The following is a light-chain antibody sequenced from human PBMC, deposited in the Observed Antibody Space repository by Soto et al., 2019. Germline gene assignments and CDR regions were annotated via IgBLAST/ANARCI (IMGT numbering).Light chain of an antibody. Sequence: EIVLTQSPATLSLSPGERAALSCRASQSVSSYLAWYQQKPGQAPRLLIYDAFKRATGIPARFSGSGSGTDSTLIISSLEPEDFAVYYCQQRSNWPSTFGGGTKVEVK. CDR3: QQRSNWPST. CDR1: QSVSSY. CDR2: DAF. J-gene: IGKJ4*01. V-gene: IGKV3-11*01.